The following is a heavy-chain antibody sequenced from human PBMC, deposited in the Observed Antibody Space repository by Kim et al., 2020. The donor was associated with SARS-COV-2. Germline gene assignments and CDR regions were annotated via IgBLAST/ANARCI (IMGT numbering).Heavy chain of an antibody. J-gene: IGHJ4*02. Sequence: GSTNYTPSLKSRVTISVDTSKNQFSLKLSSVTAADTAVYYCARDRSYFSYWGQGTLVTVSS. CDR3: ARDRSYFSY. D-gene: IGHD1-26*01. V-gene: IGHV4-59*01. CDR2: GST.